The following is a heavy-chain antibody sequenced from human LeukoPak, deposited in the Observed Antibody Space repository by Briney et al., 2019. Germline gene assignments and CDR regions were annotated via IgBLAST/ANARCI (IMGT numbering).Heavy chain of an antibody. D-gene: IGHD3-22*01. J-gene: IGHJ4*02. CDR2: ISYDGSNK. CDR1: GFTFSSYA. CDR3: AREISITMIVMDPI. Sequence: GRSLRLSCAASGFTFSSYAMHWVRQAPGKGLEWVAVISYDGSNKYYADSVKGRFTISRDNSKNTLYLQMNSLRVEDTAMYYCAREISITMIVMDPIWGQGTLVTVSS. V-gene: IGHV3-30-3*01.